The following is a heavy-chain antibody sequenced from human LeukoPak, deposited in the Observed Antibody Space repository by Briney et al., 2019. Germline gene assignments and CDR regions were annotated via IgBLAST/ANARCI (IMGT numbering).Heavy chain of an antibody. CDR3: ARDKGDYDTSGSLFVF. CDR2: IKQGGGEI. D-gene: IGHD3-22*01. J-gene: IGHJ4*02. V-gene: IGHV3-7*03. Sequence: GGSLRLSCVASGFTFSRYWMNWVRQVPRKGLEWVANIKQGGGEIYYVDSVKGRFTISRDNAKNSLYLQMNSLRAEDTAVYYCARDKGDYDTSGSLFVFGGQGTLVTVSS. CDR1: GFTFSRYW.